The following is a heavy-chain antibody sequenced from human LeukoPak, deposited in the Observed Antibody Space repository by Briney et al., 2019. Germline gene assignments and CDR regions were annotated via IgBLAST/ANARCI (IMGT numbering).Heavy chain of an antibody. CDR3: AKDTAIYGDYEYYFDY. Sequence: GRSLRLSCAASGFTFDDYAMHWVRQAPGKGLEWVSGISWNSGSIGYADSVKGRFTISRDNAKNSLYLQMNSLRAEDTALYYCAKDTAIYGDYEYYFDYWAREPWSPSPQ. J-gene: IGHJ4*02. D-gene: IGHD4-17*01. CDR1: GFTFDDYA. V-gene: IGHV3-9*01. CDR2: ISWNSGSI.